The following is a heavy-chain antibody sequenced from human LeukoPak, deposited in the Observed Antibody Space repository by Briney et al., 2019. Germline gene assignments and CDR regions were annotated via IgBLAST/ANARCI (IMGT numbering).Heavy chain of an antibody. CDR1: GGSFSGYY. V-gene: IGHV4-34*01. CDR3: ATARSYSSSRYQPPAHFDS. Sequence: SETLSLTCAVYGGSFSGYYWSWIRQPPGRGLEWIGEINHSGSTNYNPSLKSRVTISVDKSKNQFSLKLSAVTAADTAVYHCATARSYSSSRYQPPAHFDSWGPGTLVTVSS. J-gene: IGHJ4*01. CDR2: INHSGST. D-gene: IGHD6-13*01.